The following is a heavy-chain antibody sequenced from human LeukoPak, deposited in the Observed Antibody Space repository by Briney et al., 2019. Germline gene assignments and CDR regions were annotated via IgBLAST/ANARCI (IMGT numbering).Heavy chain of an antibody. V-gene: IGHV4-30-4*01. CDR3: AGELELPSAWFDP. CDR1: GGSISSGDYY. D-gene: IGHD1-7*01. Sequence: SQTLSLTCTVSGGSISSGDYYWSWIRQPPGKGLEWIGYIYYSGSTYYNPSLKSRVTISVDTSKNQFSLKLSSVTAADTAVYYCAGELELPSAWFDPWGQGTLVTVSS. J-gene: IGHJ5*02. CDR2: IYYSGST.